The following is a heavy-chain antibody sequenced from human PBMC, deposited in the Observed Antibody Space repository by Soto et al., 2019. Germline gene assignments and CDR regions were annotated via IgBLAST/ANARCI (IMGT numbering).Heavy chain of an antibody. J-gene: IGHJ4*02. Sequence: QLQLQESGPGLVRPSETLSLTCSVFRGSVTSITNYWGWIRQPPGKGLEWIGTFPYSGSTYYNPSLKSRVTMSVDTSKNQFSLRLTSVTAADTAVYYCVTSYRTGRYVSFQADSWGQGTLVTVSS. CDR1: RGSVTSITNY. D-gene: IGHD3-10*01. V-gene: IGHV4-39*01. CDR3: VTSYRTGRYVSFQADS. CDR2: FPYSGST.